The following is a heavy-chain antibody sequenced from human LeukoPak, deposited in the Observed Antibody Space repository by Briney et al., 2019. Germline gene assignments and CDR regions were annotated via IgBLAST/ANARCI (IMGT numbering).Heavy chain of an antibody. CDR3: AKKYGSGSYQFDY. CDR1: GGSISSGGYY. Sequence: SQTLSLTCTVSGGSISSGGYYWSWIRQPPGKGLEWIGYIYHSGSTNHNPSLKSRVTISVDNSKNQFSLRLSSVTAADTAVYYCAKKYGSGSYQFDYWGQGTLVTVSS. D-gene: IGHD3-10*01. CDR2: IYHSGST. V-gene: IGHV4-30-2*01. J-gene: IGHJ4*02.